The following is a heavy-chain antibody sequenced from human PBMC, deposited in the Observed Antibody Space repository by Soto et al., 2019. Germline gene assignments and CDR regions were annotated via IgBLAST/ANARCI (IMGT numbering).Heavy chain of an antibody. V-gene: IGHV4-59*01. CDR3: ARDRGSALFYGMDV. CDR2: ISYSGST. J-gene: IGHJ6*02. D-gene: IGHD3-10*01. Sequence: SETLSLTCTVSGGSISSYYWSWIRQPPGKGLEWIGYISYSGSTNYNPSLKSRVTISVDTSKNQFSLRLSSVTAADTAVYYRARDRGSALFYGMDVWGQGTTVTVSS. CDR1: GGSISSYY.